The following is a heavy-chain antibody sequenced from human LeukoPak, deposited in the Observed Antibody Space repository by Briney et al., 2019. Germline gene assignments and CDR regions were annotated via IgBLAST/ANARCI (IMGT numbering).Heavy chain of an antibody. J-gene: IGHJ4*02. Sequence: PGGSLRLSCAASGFTFNTYSINWVRQAPGKGLEWISYISSSGATIYFADSVKGRFTISRDNAKNSLYLQMNSLRAEDTAVYYCARSSLTWRNFDYWGQGTLVTVSS. CDR1: GFTFNTYS. CDR2: ISSSGATI. CDR3: ARSSLTWRNFDY. V-gene: IGHV3-48*04. D-gene: IGHD6-6*01.